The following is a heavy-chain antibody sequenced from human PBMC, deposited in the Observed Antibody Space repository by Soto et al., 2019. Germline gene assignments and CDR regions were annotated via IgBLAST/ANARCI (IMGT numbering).Heavy chain of an antibody. Sequence: QVQLVESGGGVVQPGRSLRLSCAASGFTFSSYAMHWVRQAPGKGLEWVAVISYDGSNKYYADSVKGRFTISRDNSKNTLYLQMNSLRAEDTAVYYCAREEMMVVGVILFALYGMDVWGQGTTVTVSS. D-gene: IGHD3-10*01. CDR1: GFTFSSYA. CDR3: AREEMMVVGVILFALYGMDV. V-gene: IGHV3-30-3*01. CDR2: ISYDGSNK. J-gene: IGHJ6*02.